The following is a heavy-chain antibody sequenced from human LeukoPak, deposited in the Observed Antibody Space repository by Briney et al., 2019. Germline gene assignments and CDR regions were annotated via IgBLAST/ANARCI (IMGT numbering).Heavy chain of an antibody. V-gene: IGHV3-23*01. D-gene: IGHD2-15*01. Sequence: PGGSLRLSCAASGFTFSSYAMSWVRQAPEKGLEWVSTISGSGGGTYYADSVKGRFTISRDNSKNTLFLQMNSLRAEDTAVYYCAKSPLLGYCSGGSCYQVDNWGQGTLVTVSS. J-gene: IGHJ4*02. CDR2: ISGSGGGT. CDR1: GFTFSSYA. CDR3: AKSPLLGYCSGGSCYQVDN.